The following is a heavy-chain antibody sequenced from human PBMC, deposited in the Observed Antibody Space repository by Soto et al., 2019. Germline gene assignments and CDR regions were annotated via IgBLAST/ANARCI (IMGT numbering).Heavy chain of an antibody. CDR3: ARSFSSSSAFDY. J-gene: IGHJ4*02. Sequence: QAQLVQSGAEERKPGASVKVSCRASGYNFAGYFIHWVRQAPGQGLEWMGWINPTSGGTKYAQKFQGRVTMTRDTSISTDSMELGSLTSDDTAVYYCARSFSSSSAFDYWGQGTLVTVSS. V-gene: IGHV1-2*02. CDR1: GYNFAGYF. D-gene: IGHD2-2*01. CDR2: INPTSGGT.